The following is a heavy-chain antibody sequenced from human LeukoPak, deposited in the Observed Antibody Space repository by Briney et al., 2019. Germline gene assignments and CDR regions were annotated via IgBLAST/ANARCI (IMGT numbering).Heavy chain of an antibody. CDR3: AKDSSSWYDNWFDP. CDR2: ISYDGSNK. V-gene: IGHV3-30*18. D-gene: IGHD6-13*01. J-gene: IGHJ5*02. Sequence: PGGSLRLSCAASGFTFSSYGMHWVRQAPGKGLEWVAVISYDGSNKYYADSVKGRFTISRDNSKNTLYLQMSSLRAEDTAVYYCAKDSSSWYDNWFDPWGQGTLVTVSS. CDR1: GFTFSSYG.